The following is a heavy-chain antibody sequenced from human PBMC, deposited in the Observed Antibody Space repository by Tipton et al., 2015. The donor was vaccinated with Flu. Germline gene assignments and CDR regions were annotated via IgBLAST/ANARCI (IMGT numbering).Heavy chain of an antibody. CDR1: GGSFSGYY. CDR3: ARGLPRVVIMYYYYYGMDV. V-gene: IGHV4-34*01. CDR2: INHSGST. D-gene: IGHD3-3*01. Sequence: TLSLTCAVYGGSFSGYYWSWIRQPPGKGLEWIGEINHSGSTNYNPSLKSRVTISVDTSKNQFSLKLSSVAAADTAVYYCARGLPRVVIMYYYYYGMDVWGQGTTVTVSS. J-gene: IGHJ6*02.